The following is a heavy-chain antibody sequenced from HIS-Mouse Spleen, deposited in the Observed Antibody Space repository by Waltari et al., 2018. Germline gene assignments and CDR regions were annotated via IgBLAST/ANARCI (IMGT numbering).Heavy chain of an antibody. CDR1: GFTFSSYG. CDR3: ARESGSYGNWFDP. J-gene: IGHJ5*02. Sequence: QVQLVESGGGVVQPGRSLRLSCAASGFTFSSYGMHWVRQAPGKGLEWVAVISYEGSNKYYADSVKGRFTISRDNSKNTLYLQMNSLRAEDTAVYYCARESGSYGNWFDPWGQGTLVTVSS. D-gene: IGHD1-26*01. CDR2: ISYEGSNK. V-gene: IGHV3-30*03.